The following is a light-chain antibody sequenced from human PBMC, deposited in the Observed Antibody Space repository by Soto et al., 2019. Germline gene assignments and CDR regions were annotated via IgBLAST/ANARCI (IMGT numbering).Light chain of an antibody. CDR3: SSYTSSSNFYV. J-gene: IGLJ1*01. CDR2: EVS. CDR1: SSDVGGYNY. V-gene: IGLV2-14*01. Sequence: SLLTHPATVSRSPGRSITIACTGTSSDVGGYNYVSWYQQHPGKAPKLMIYEVSNRPSGVSNRFSGSKSGNTASLTIPGLQAEDEPDYYCSSYTSSSNFYVFGTGTKVTVL.